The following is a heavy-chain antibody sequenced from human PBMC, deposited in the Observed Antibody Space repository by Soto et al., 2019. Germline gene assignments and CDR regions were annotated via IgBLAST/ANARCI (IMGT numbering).Heavy chain of an antibody. CDR3: ARDRNYYGSGSYLDV. J-gene: IGHJ6*03. Sequence: GASVKVCCKASGGTFSSYAISWVRQAPGQGLEWMGGIIPIFGTANYAQKFQGRVTITADESTSTAYMELSSLRSEDTAVYYCARDRNYYGSGSYLDVWGKGTTVTVS. CDR1: GGTFSSYA. CDR2: IIPIFGTA. V-gene: IGHV1-69*13. D-gene: IGHD3-10*01.